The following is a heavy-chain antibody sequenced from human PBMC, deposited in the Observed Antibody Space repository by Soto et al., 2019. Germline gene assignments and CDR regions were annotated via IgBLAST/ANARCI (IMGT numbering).Heavy chain of an antibody. D-gene: IGHD2-15*01. CDR1: GGSISSGGYY. Sequence: PSETLSLTCTVSGGSISSGGYYWSWIRQHPGKGLEWIGYIYYSGSTYYNPSLKSRVTISVDTSKNQFSLKLSSVTAADTAVYYCARDGYCSGGSCSNWFDPWGQGTLVTVSS. CDR2: IYYSGST. V-gene: IGHV4-31*03. J-gene: IGHJ5*02. CDR3: ARDGYCSGGSCSNWFDP.